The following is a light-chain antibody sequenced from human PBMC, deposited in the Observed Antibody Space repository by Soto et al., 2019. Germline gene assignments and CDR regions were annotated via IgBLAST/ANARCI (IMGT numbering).Light chain of an antibody. V-gene: IGKV3-20*01. CDR2: GAS. Sequence: EIVLTQSPGTLSLSPGERATLSCRASQSVSSSYLAWYQQKPGQAPRLLIYGASSRATGIPDRFSGSGSGTDFTLTISRLEPEDFAVYYCHHYGGSLYTFGQGTKLEIK. J-gene: IGKJ2*01. CDR1: QSVSSSY. CDR3: HHYGGSLYT.